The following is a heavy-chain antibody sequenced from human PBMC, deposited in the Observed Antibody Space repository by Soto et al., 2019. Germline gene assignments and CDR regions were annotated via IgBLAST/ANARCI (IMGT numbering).Heavy chain of an antibody. CDR3: ARRTFGTSRSFDI. D-gene: IGHD3-16*01. CDR2: ISDGGDLT. V-gene: IGHV3-23*01. J-gene: IGHJ3*02. Sequence: VQLLESGGALVHPGGSLRLSCAASGFAFSSHPMSWVRQAPERGLEWVSGISDGGDLTYNADSVKGRFTISRDKSKNTLFLQMNSLRAEDTAVYYCARRTFGTSRSFDIWGQGTMVTVSS. CDR1: GFAFSSHP.